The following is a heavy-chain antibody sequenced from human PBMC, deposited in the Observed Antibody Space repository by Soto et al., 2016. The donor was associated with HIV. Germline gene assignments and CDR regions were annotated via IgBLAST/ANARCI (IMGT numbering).Heavy chain of an antibody. Sequence: QVQLQQWGAGLLKPSETLSLTCAVYGGSFSGYYWSWIRQSPGKGLQWIGEINHSGSTKYNPSLKRRVTISVDTSKNQFSLKLTSVTAADTAVYYCAREGDFLYYFDYWGRGTLVTVSS. CDR1: GGSFSGYY. CDR3: AREGDFLYYFDY. V-gene: IGHV4-34*01. CDR2: INHSGST. D-gene: IGHD3-16*01. J-gene: IGHJ4*02.